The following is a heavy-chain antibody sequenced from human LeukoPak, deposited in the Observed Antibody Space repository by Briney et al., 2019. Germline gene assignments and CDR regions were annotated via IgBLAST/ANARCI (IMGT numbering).Heavy chain of an antibody. V-gene: IGHV3-15*01. Sequence: PGGSLRLSCIASGFTFNQPWTKCIRQAPGKGLEWVGRIKSETDGGTTDYVAPVKGRFTISRDDSKHTLYLQVNSLKTEDTGVYNSTTGNWVFSPFGGQGTLVTVSS. J-gene: IGHJ4*02. CDR3: TTGNWVFSPF. D-gene: IGHD3-9*01. CDR1: GFTFNQPW. CDR2: IKSETDGGTT.